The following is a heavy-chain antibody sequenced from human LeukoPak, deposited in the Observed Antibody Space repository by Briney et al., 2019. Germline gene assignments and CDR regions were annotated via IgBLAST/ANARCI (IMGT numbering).Heavy chain of an antibody. V-gene: IGHV3-21*01. D-gene: IGHD2-2*01. CDR1: GFTFSRYS. J-gene: IGHJ4*02. CDR3: ARDPPLGSCSTISCPHLDY. Sequence: GGSLRLSCATSGFTFSRYSMNWVRQAPGKGLEWVSSTSSSSSFIYYADSVKGRFTISRDNAKNSLYLQMNSLRAEDTAVYYCARDPPLGSCSTISCPHLDYWGQGTLVTVSS. CDR2: TSSSSSFI.